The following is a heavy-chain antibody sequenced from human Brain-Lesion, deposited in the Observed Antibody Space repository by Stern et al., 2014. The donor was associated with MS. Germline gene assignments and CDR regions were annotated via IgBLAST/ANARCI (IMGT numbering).Heavy chain of an antibody. CDR1: GDSISSGDNY. J-gene: IGHJ4*02. D-gene: IGHD3-22*01. CDR2: IYYIGST. V-gene: IGHV4-30-4*01. CDR3: ARGESSRYYYYFDY. Sequence: VQLLESGPGLVKPSQTLSLTCNVSGDSISSGDNYWSWIRPSPGKGLEWIGYIYYIGSTFYNPSLKSRVTISVDTSQNQFSLRLSSVTAADTAVYYCARGESSRYYYYFDYWGQGTLVTVSS.